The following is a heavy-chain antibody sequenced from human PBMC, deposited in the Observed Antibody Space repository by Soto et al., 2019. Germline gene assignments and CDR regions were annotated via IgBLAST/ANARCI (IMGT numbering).Heavy chain of an antibody. Sequence: SETLSLTCTVSGGSISSYYWSWIRQPPGKGLGWIGYIYYSGSTNYNPSLKSRVTISVDTSKNQFSLKLSSVTAADTAVYYCAGLPSYAFWSGYPPGDYWGQGTLVTVSS. CDR2: IYYSGST. V-gene: IGHV4-59*01. J-gene: IGHJ4*02. CDR3: AGLPSYAFWSGYPPGDY. CDR1: GGSISSYY. D-gene: IGHD3-3*01.